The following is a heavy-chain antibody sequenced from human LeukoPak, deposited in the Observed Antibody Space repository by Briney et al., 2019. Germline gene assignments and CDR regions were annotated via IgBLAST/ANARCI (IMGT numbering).Heavy chain of an antibody. Sequence: SVKVSCKASGGTFSSYAISWVRQAPGQGLEWMGRIIPIFGTANYAQKFQGRVTITTVESTSTAYMELSSLRSEDTAVYYCAVGKVGIFGVVRYFDYWGQGTLVTVSS. CDR1: GGTFSSYA. J-gene: IGHJ4*02. CDR3: AVGKVGIFGVVRYFDY. D-gene: IGHD3-3*01. V-gene: IGHV1-69*05. CDR2: IIPIFGTA.